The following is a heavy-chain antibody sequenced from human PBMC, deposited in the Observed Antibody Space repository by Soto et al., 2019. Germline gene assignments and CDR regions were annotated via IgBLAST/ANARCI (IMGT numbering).Heavy chain of an antibody. CDR3: ASSYSNYALIDYYYYGMDV. Sequence: QVQLVQSGAEVKKPGASVKVSCKASGYTFTSYAMHWVRQAPGQRLEWMGWINAGNGNTKYSQKFQGRVTITRDTTASTGYMYMSSMISEATAVYYSASSYSNYALIDYYYYGMDVWGQGTTVTVSS. CDR2: INAGNGNT. D-gene: IGHD4-4*01. J-gene: IGHJ6*02. V-gene: IGHV1-3*01. CDR1: GYTFTSYA.